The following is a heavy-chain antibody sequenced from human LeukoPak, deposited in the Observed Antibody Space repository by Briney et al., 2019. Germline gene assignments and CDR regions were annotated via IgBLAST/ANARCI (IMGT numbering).Heavy chain of an antibody. CDR2: IFGSGTGT. V-gene: IGHV3-23*01. CDR1: GFTFSSYA. J-gene: IGHJ4*02. D-gene: IGHD3-10*01. Sequence: GGSLRLSCAASGFTFSSYAMSWVRQAPGKGLEWVSSIFGSGTGTHYADSVKGRFTISRDNSRDTPYLQMNSLRVEDTALYYCAKDLISPRSVGSSEKLDYWGQGTLVTVSS. CDR3: AKDLISPRSVGSSEKLDY.